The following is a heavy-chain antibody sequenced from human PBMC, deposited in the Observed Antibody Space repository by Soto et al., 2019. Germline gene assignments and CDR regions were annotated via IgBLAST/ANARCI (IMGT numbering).Heavy chain of an antibody. Sequence: QVQLVESGGGVVQPGRSLRLSCAASGFTFSSYAMHWVRQAPGKGLEWVAVISYDGSNKYYADSVKGRFTISRDNSKNPLYLQMNSLRAEAAAVYYCARDAMGRYYGSGSYYFDYWGQGPLVTVSS. V-gene: IGHV3-30-3*01. CDR1: GFTFSSYA. D-gene: IGHD3-10*01. CDR3: ARDAMGRYYGSGSYYFDY. J-gene: IGHJ4*02. CDR2: ISYDGSNK.